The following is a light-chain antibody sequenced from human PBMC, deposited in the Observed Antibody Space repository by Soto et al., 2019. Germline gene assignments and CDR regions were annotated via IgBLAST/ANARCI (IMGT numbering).Light chain of an antibody. Sequence: EIVMTQSPATLSVSPGERVTLSCRASQSVSRFLAWYQQRPGQAPRLLIYDTSTRATGVPARFSGSGSGTEFSLTISSLQSEDFATYYCQKYNSAPPVFTFGPGTKVDIK. CDR1: QSVSRF. CDR2: DTS. CDR3: QKYNSAPPVFT. J-gene: IGKJ3*01. V-gene: IGKV3-15*01.